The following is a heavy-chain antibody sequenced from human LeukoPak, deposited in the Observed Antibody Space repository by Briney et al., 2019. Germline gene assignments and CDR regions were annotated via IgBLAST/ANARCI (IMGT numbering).Heavy chain of an antibody. V-gene: IGHV3-30*03. D-gene: IGHD1-1*01. J-gene: IGHJ4*02. CDR3: ATDTLQVHRSY. CDR2: ISYDGCNK. CDR1: GLPLRRYD. Sequence: GRCLRLLCGAWGLPLRRYDMHGVREARAKGLVCGAVISYDGCNKFCADAVKGRFTISRDNSKNTLFLQMNSLRAEDTAVNYCATDTLQVHRSYWGQGTLVTVSS.